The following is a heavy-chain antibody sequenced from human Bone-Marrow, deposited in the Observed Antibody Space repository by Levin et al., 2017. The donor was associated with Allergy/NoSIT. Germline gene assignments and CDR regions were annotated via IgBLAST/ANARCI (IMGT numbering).Heavy chain of an antibody. CDR3: ARGGCSSTSWLDN. J-gene: IGHJ5*02. V-gene: IGHV3-74*01. D-gene: IGHD2-2*01. CDR2: INSDGSNT. Sequence: QTGGSLRLSCAASGFTFSNYWMHWVRQAPGKGLVWVSHINSDGSNTNYADSVKGRFTISRDNAKNTLYLQMNSLRDEDTAVYYCARGGCSSTSWLDNWGQGTLVTVSP. CDR1: GFTFSNYW.